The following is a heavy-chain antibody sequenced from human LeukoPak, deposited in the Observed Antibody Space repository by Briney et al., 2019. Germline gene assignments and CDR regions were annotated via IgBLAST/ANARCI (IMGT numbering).Heavy chain of an antibody. D-gene: IGHD2-15*01. J-gene: IGHJ4*02. CDR1: GFTFSSYA. Sequence: GGSLRLSCAASGFTFSSYAMSWVRQAPGKGLEWVANIKQDGSEKYYADSVRGRFTISRDSSKNTLFLQMNRLRPEDAAVYYCAKAPVTTCRGAFCYPFDYWGLGTLVTVSS. V-gene: IGHV3-7*03. CDR3: AKAPVTTCRGAFCYPFDY. CDR2: IKQDGSEK.